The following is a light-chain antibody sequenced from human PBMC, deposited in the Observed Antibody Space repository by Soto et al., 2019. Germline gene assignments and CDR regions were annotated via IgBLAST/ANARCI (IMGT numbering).Light chain of an antibody. V-gene: IGKV3-15*01. J-gene: IGKJ2*01. Sequence: EIVMTQSPATLSVSPGERATLSCRASQSVSSNLAWYQQTPGQAPRLLIYGASTRATGIPARFSGSGSGTEFTLTISSLQSEDFAVYDCQQYNNWPYTFGQGTKLEIK. CDR2: GAS. CDR1: QSVSSN. CDR3: QQYNNWPYT.